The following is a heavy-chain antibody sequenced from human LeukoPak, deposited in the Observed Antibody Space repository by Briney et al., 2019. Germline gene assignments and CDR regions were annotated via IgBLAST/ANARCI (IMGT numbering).Heavy chain of an antibody. D-gene: IGHD2-15*01. CDR1: GFTFSSYS. V-gene: IGHV3-23*01. Sequence: GGSLRLSCAASGFTFSSYSMNWVRQAPGKGLEWVSAISGSGGSTYYADSVKGRFTISRDNSKNTLYLQMNSLRAEDTAVYYCAKDRLYCSGGSCYYYYMDVWGKGTTVTISS. CDR3: AKDRLYCSGGSCYYYYMDV. J-gene: IGHJ6*03. CDR2: ISGSGGST.